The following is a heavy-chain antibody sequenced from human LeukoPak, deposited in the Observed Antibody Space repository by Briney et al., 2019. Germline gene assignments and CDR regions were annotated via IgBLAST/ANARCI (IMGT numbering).Heavy chain of an antibody. J-gene: IGHJ6*02. V-gene: IGHV5-10-1*01. CDR2: IDPSDSYT. CDR3: ARHALTVTTSNYYYGMGV. Sequence: GESLKISCKGSGYSFTSYWISWVRQMPGKGLEWMGRIDPSDSYTNYSPSFQGHVTISADKSISTAYLQWSSLKASDTATYYCARHALTVTTSNYYYGMGVWGQGTTVTVSS. D-gene: IGHD4-11*01. CDR1: GYSFTSYW.